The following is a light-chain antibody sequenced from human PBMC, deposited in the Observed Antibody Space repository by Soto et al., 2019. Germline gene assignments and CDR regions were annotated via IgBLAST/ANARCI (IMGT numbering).Light chain of an antibody. V-gene: IGKV1-9*01. Sequence: DIQLTQSPSFLSASVGDRVTITCRASQGISSFLAWYHQRPGKAPKLLIYAASTLQSGVPSRFSGSGSGTEFTLTISRLQPEDFATYYCQQLNSYPLTVGGGTKVEIK. J-gene: IGKJ4*01. CDR1: QGISSF. CDR3: QQLNSYPLT. CDR2: AAS.